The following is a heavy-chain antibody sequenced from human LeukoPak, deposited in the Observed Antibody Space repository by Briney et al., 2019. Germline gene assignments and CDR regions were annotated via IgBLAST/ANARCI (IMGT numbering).Heavy chain of an antibody. CDR2: INPNSGGT. J-gene: IGHJ3*02. CDR1: GYTFTSYY. Sequence: GASVKVSCKASGYTFTSYYMHWVRQAPGQGLEWMGWINPNSGGTSYAQKFQGRVTMTRDTSISAAYMELSRLRSDDTAVYYCARDRNSGTYYEYAFNIWGQGTMVTVSS. V-gene: IGHV1-2*02. D-gene: IGHD1-26*01. CDR3: ARDRNSGTYYEYAFNI.